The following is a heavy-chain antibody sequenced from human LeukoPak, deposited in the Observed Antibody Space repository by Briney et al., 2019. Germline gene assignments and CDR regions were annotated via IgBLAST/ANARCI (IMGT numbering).Heavy chain of an antibody. CDR2: IKSKGDGETT. D-gene: IGHD3-10*01. V-gene: IGHV3-15*01. J-gene: IGHJ1*01. Sequence: GGSVRLSCAASGFTFSNAWITWVRQAPGKGLEWVGRIKSKGDGETTDYAAPVKGRFFMSRDDAEATLYLQMNSPQADDTAVHYCATDLGLTMIRGVIVHWGQGALVTVSS. CDR1: GFTFSNAW. CDR3: ATDLGLTMIRGVIVH.